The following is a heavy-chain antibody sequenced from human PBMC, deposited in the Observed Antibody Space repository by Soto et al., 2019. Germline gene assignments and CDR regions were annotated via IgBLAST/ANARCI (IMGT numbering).Heavy chain of an antibody. V-gene: IGHV4-30-2*01. CDR3: AAIYDTSGPPDY. J-gene: IGHJ4*02. D-gene: IGHD3-22*01. CDR1: GGSMIVPAYS. CDR2: VYHTGST. Sequence: QLQLQESGSGLLKPSQTLSLTCGVSGGSMIVPAYSWNWIRQAPGKGLEWIGYVYHTGSTFYNPSLKSRVTISVDRSKNQFSLNLNSVTAADTAVYYCAAIYDTSGPPDYWGQGTLVTVSS.